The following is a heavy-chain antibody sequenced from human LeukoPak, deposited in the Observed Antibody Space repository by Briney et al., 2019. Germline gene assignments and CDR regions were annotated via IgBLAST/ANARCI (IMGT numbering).Heavy chain of an antibody. CDR1: GGSINSYW. CDR2: IYTTGRT. V-gene: IGHV4-4*07. J-gene: IGHJ4*01. D-gene: IGHD3-10*02. Sequence: PSETLSLTCSVSGGSINSYWWSWIRQPAGKGLEFLGRIYTTGRTNYNPSLKSRVSMSVDTSKNMFSLELRSVTAADTAVYFCARAGSTISSYVFDFWGHGALVAVFS. CDR3: ARAGSTISSYVFDF.